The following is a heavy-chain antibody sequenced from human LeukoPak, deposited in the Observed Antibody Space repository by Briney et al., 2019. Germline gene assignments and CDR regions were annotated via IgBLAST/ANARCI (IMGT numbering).Heavy chain of an antibody. V-gene: IGHV3-74*01. J-gene: IGHJ4*02. CDR1: GFIFSSNW. CDR2: INRDGSRT. CDR3: ARDLGGPSDY. Sequence: PGGSLRLSCATSGFIFSSNWMHWVRQAPGKGLVWVSCINRDGSRTTYADSVKGRFTISRDNDKNTLYLQMNSLRAEDTAVYYCARDLGGPSDYWGQGTLVTVSS.